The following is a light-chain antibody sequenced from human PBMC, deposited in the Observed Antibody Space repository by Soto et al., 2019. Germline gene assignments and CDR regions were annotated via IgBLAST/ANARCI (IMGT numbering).Light chain of an antibody. J-gene: IGKJ5*01. V-gene: IGKV3-11*01. CDR3: QQRSNWPPIT. Sequence: EIVLTQSPATLSLSPGERATLSCRASQSVSSYLAWYQQKPGQAPRLLIYYASNRATGIPARFSGIGSGTEFTLTISSLEPEDFAVYYCQQRSNWPPITFGQGTRLEIK. CDR2: YAS. CDR1: QSVSSY.